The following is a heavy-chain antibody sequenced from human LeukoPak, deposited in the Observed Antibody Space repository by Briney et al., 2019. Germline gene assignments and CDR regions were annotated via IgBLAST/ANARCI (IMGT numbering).Heavy chain of an antibody. CDR3: ARRGLRQYYYYGMDV. Sequence: SETLSLTCAVYGGSFSGYYWSWIRQPPGKGLEWIGEINHSGSTNYNPSLKSRVTISVDTSKNQFSLKLSSVTAADTAVYYCARRGLRQYYYYGMDVWGKGTRVTVS. J-gene: IGHJ6*04. V-gene: IGHV4-34*01. CDR1: GGSFSGYY. CDR2: INHSGST. D-gene: IGHD4-17*01.